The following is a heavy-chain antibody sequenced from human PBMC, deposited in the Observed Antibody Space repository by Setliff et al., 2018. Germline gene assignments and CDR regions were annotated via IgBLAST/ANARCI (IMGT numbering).Heavy chain of an antibody. CDR1: GFTFSSYW. Sequence: PGESLKISCAASGFTFSSYWMSWVRQAPGKGLEWVANIKRDGREIYYVDSVKGRFTISRDNAKNSLYLQMNSLRAEDTAVYYCASGHRYGYLFEYWGQGTLVTVS. J-gene: IGHJ4*02. V-gene: IGHV3-7*03. CDR2: IKRDGREI. D-gene: IGHD5-18*01. CDR3: ASGHRYGYLFEY.